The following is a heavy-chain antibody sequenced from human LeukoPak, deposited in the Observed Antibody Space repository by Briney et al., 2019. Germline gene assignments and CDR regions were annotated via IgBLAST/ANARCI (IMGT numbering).Heavy chain of an antibody. CDR1: GVSISSSNSY. Sequence: SETLSLTCSVSGVSISSSNSYWGWIRQPPGKGLEWIGSIYYTGNTHYNASLKSRVTISIDTSKNQFSLKLTSVTAADTAVYYCAKQTGSGLFILPGGQGTLVTVSS. V-gene: IGHV4-39*01. J-gene: IGHJ4*02. CDR2: IYYTGNT. CDR3: AKQTGSGLFILP. D-gene: IGHD3/OR15-3a*01.